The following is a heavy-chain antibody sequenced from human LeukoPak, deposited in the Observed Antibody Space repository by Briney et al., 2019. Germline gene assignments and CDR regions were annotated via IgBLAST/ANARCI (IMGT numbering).Heavy chain of an antibody. J-gene: IGHJ5*02. V-gene: IGHV3-11*01. CDR2: ISSSGSTI. D-gene: IGHD7-27*01. CDR3: ARGAPRGPGDLDWFDP. Sequence: GGSLRLSCAASGFTFSDYYMSWIRQAPGKGLEWVSYISSSGSTIYYADSVKGRFTISRDNAKNSPYLQMNSLRAEDTAVYYCARGAPRGPGDLDWFDPWGQGTLVTVSS. CDR1: GFTFSDYY.